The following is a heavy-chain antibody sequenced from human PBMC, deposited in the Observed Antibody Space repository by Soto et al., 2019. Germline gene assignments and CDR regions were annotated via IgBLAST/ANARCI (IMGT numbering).Heavy chain of an antibody. V-gene: IGHV4-39*01. Sequence: SETLSLTCTVSGGSISSSSYYWGWIRQPPGKGLEWIGSIYYSGSTYYNPSLKSRVTISVDTSKNQFSLKLSSVTAADTAVYYCARRRHYYYYDSSGHYSFDYWGQGTLVTVSS. CDR1: GGSISSSSYY. CDR3: ARRRHYYYYDSSGHYSFDY. D-gene: IGHD3-22*01. J-gene: IGHJ4*02. CDR2: IYYSGST.